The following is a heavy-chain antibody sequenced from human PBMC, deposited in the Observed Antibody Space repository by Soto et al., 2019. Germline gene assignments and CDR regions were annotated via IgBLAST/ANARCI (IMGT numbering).Heavy chain of an antibody. Sequence: SETLSLTCSVSGGSISTTSYYWAWIRQPPGKGLEWVGSIYYNGLTYYNPSLKSRLTISVDTSKHQFSLRLSSVTAADTALYYCARQDDFWSGYNSFDPWGQGTLVTVSS. D-gene: IGHD3-3*01. CDR3: ARQDDFWSGYNSFDP. J-gene: IGHJ5*02. CDR1: GGSISTTSYY. CDR2: IYYNGLT. V-gene: IGHV4-39*01.